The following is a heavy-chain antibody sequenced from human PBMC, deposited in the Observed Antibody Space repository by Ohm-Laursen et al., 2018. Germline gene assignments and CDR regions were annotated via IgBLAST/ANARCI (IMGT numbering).Heavy chain of an antibody. J-gene: IGHJ6*02. CDR1: GASISSHF. CDR2: INHDGNV. Sequence: SETLSLTCEVSGASISSHFWTWIRQSPGKGLEWIGEINHDGNVNYNPSLQSRLSISVDRSKNQFSLKLSSVIAADTAVYYCARDHYSNYYYGMDVWGQGTTVTVSS. D-gene: IGHD4-11*01. V-gene: IGHV4-34*01. CDR3: ARDHYSNYYYGMDV.